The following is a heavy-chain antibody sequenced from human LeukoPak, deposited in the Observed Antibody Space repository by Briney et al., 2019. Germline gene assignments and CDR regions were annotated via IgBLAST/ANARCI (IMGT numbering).Heavy chain of an antibody. D-gene: IGHD6-13*01. CDR1: GGSIGSGGYY. V-gene: IGHV4-30-2*01. J-gene: IGHJ4*02. CDR3: ARDRRGGTWSPFDY. Sequence: PSQTLSLTCTVSGGSIGSGGYYWSWIRQPPGKGLEWIGYIYHSGSTYYNPSLKSRVTISVDRSKNQFSLQLSSVTAADTAVYFCARDRRGGTWSPFDYWGQGILVTVSS. CDR2: IYHSGST.